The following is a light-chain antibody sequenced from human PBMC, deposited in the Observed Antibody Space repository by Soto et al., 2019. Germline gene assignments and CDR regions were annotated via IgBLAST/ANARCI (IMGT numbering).Light chain of an antibody. CDR3: SSYAASNNFYFV. Sequence: QSLLTQPPSASGSPGQSVTISCTGTSSDVVGYNYVSWYQQYPGRAPKLMIYEVTKRPSGVPDRFSGSKSGNTASLTVSGLQAEDEADYYCSSYAASNNFYFVFGGGTQLTVL. CDR1: SSDVVGYNY. CDR2: EVT. J-gene: IGLJ3*02. V-gene: IGLV2-8*01.